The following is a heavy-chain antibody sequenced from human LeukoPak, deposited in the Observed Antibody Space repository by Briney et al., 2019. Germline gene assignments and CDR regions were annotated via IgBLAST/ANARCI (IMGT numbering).Heavy chain of an antibody. Sequence: SETLSLTCTVSGGSVSSYFWSWIRQPSGKGLEWIGYVYYSGSTNYNPSLKSRVTISVDTSKKQFSLKLSSATAADTAVYYCARVLDLSKRGLDAFDIWGQGTMVTVSS. V-gene: IGHV4-59*02. CDR2: VYYSGST. D-gene: IGHD3-16*01. J-gene: IGHJ3*02. CDR1: GGSVSSYF. CDR3: ARVLDLSKRGLDAFDI.